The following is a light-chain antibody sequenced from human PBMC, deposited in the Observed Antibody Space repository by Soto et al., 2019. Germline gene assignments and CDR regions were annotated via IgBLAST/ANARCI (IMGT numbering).Light chain of an antibody. CDR3: SSYTSSSTPYV. J-gene: IGLJ1*01. CDR2: DVS. CDR1: SSDVGGYNY. V-gene: IGLV2-14*01. Sequence: QSVLTHPASVAGSPGQSITISCTGTSSDVGGYNYVSWYQQHPGNAPKLMIYDVSNRPSGVSDRFSGSKSGNTASLAISGLQAEDEADYYCSSYTSSSTPYVFGTGTKVTVL.